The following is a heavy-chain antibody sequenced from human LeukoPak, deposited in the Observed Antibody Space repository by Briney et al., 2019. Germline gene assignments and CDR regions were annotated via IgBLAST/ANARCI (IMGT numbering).Heavy chain of an antibody. V-gene: IGHV3-48*01. D-gene: IGHD1-26*01. CDR3: ARDTTHTYYGDAFDL. CDR1: GFTFSSYS. J-gene: IGHJ3*01. Sequence: GGSLRLSCAASGFTFSSYSMNWVRQAPGKGLEWVSYISSSSSTIYYADSVKGRFTISRDNSKNTLYLQLNRLRVEDTATYFCARDTTHTYYGDAFDLWGQGTLVAVSS. CDR2: ISSSSSTI.